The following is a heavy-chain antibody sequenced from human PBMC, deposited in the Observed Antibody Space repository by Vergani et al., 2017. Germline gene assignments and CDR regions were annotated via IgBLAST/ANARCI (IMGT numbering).Heavy chain of an antibody. Sequence: QVQLQESGPGLVKPSETLSLTCTVSGGSISSYYWGWIRQPPGQGLEWIGSIYYSGSTYYNPSLKSRVTISVDTSKNQFSLKLSSVTAADTAVYYCAGGPLREYDILTGYATVGAFDIWGQGKMVTVAS. CDR2: IYYSGST. D-gene: IGHD3-9*01. CDR1: GGSISSYY. CDR3: AGGPLREYDILTGYATVGAFDI. V-gene: IGHV4-39*07. J-gene: IGHJ3*02.